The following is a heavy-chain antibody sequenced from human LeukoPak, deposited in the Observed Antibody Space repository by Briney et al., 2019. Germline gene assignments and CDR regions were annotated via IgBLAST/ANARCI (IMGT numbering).Heavy chain of an antibody. J-gene: IGHJ3*02. Sequence: GGSLRLSCAASGFTFSSYGMHWVRQAPGKGLEWVAVIWYDGSNKYYADSVKGRFTIPRDNSKNTLYLQMNSLRAEDTAVYYCAREVVVAATHAAFDIWGQGTMVTVSS. D-gene: IGHD2-15*01. CDR2: IWYDGSNK. CDR1: GFTFSSYG. CDR3: AREVVVAATHAAFDI. V-gene: IGHV3-30*19.